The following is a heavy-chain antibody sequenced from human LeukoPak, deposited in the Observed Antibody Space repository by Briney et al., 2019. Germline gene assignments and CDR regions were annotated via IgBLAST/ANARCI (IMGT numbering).Heavy chain of an antibody. D-gene: IGHD5-18*01. CDR1: GYSISSGYY. V-gene: IGHV4-38-2*02. J-gene: IGHJ6*03. CDR3: AGGYIYGSTYYYMDV. CDR2: IYHSGRT. Sequence: PSETLSLTCTVSGYSISSGYYWGWIRQPPGKGLEWIGSIYHSGRTFYNPSLKSRVTISVDTSKNQFSLKLTSVTAADTAVYYCAGGYIYGSTYYYMDVWGKGTTVTISS.